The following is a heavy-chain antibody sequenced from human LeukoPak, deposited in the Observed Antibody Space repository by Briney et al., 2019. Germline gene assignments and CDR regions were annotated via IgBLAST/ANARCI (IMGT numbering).Heavy chain of an antibody. CDR1: GFIVSDYN. V-gene: IGHV3-48*04. D-gene: IGHD1-26*01. J-gene: IGHJ6*03. Sequence: PGGSLRLSCAASGFIVSDYNMNWVRQAPGKGLEWVSYISSSSSTIYYADSVKGRFTISRDNAKNSLYLQMNSLGPEDTAVYYCARDPYSGNYGNYYYYYMDVWGKGTTVTISS. CDR3: ARDPYSGNYGNYYYYYMDV. CDR2: ISSSSSTI.